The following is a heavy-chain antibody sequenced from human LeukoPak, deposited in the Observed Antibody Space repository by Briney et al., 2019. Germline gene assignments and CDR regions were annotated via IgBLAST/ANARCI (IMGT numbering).Heavy chain of an antibody. Sequence: PSGTLSLTCAVSGGSISSSNWWSWVRQPPGKGLEWIGEIYHSGSTNYNPSLKGRVTISVDKSKNQFSLKLSSVTAADTAVYYCASTIFGVVTKYYFDYWGQGTLVTVSS. CDR3: ASTIFGVVTKYYFDY. CDR2: IYHSGST. V-gene: IGHV4-4*02. J-gene: IGHJ4*02. CDR1: GGSISSSNW. D-gene: IGHD3-3*01.